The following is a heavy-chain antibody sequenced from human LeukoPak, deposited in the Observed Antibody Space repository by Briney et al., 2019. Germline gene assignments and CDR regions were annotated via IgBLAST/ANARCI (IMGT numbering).Heavy chain of an antibody. J-gene: IGHJ2*01. CDR2: VYYSGNT. CDR3: ARATLTASGSVWYFDL. CDR1: GGSISSGRYW. V-gene: IGHV4-31*03. D-gene: IGHD3-3*01. Sequence: PSHTLSLTCTVSGGSISSGRYWRSWIRQHPGKGLEWIGYVYYSGNTYYSPSLRSRLSISVDTSKNQFSLNLSSVTAADTAVYYCARATLTASGSVWYFDLWGRGTLVTVSS.